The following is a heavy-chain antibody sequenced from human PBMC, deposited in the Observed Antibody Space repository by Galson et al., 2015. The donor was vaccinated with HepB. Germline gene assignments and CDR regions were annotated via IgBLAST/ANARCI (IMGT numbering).Heavy chain of an antibody. CDR2: ISYDGSNK. D-gene: IGHD6-19*01. V-gene: IGHV3-30*18. CDR1: GFTFSSYG. J-gene: IGHJ1*01. CDR3: AKGRRQWLVPTRRAAEYFQH. Sequence: SLRLSCAASGFTFSSYGMHWVRQAPGKGLEWVAVISYDGSNKYYADSVKGRFTISRDNSKNTLYLQMNSLRAEDTAVYYCAKGRRQWLVPTRRAAEYFQHWGQGTLVTVSS.